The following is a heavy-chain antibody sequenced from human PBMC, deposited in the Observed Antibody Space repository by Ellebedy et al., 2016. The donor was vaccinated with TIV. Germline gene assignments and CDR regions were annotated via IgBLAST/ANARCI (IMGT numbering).Heavy chain of an antibody. CDR2: IWYDGRVK. Sequence: GESLKISCAASGFTFDTYGMHWVRQAPGKGLEWVAVIWYDGRVKYYADSVKGRFTISRDNSKNTLYLQMDSLRPEDTAVYFCARDLWELHFEYYFDYWGQGTLVTVSS. D-gene: IGHD1-26*01. V-gene: IGHV3-33*08. J-gene: IGHJ4*02. CDR3: ARDLWELHFEYYFDY. CDR1: GFTFDTYG.